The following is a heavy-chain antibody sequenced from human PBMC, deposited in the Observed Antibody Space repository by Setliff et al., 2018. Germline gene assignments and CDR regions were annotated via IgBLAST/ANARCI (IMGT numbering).Heavy chain of an antibody. CDR2: LYTSGDT. D-gene: IGHD2-15*01. CDR3: ARDRVVVLAGRRGFYFDY. CDR1: GGSISSHY. V-gene: IGHV4-4*07. J-gene: IGHJ4*02. Sequence: NPSETLSLTCTVAGGSISSHYWTWSRQPAGKGLEWIGRLYTSGDTNYNPSLQSRVSMSLDTSKNQFSLKLSSVTAADTAVYYCARDRVVVLAGRRGFYFDYWGQGTLVTVSS.